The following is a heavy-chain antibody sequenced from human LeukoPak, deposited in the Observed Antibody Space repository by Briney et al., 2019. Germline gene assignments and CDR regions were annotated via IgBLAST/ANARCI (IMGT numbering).Heavy chain of an antibody. V-gene: IGHV3-23*01. Sequence: PGGSLRLSCAASGFTFSSYGMSWVRQPPGKGLEWVSAISGSGGSTYYVDSVKGRFTISRDNSKNTLYLQMNSLRAEDTAVYYCAKDLRVVANHDYWGQGTLVTVSS. CDR3: AKDLRVVANHDY. CDR1: GFTFSSYG. CDR2: ISGSGGST. D-gene: IGHD5-12*01. J-gene: IGHJ4*02.